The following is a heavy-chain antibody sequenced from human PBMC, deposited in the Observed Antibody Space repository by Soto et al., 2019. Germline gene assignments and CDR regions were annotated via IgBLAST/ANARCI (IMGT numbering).Heavy chain of an antibody. CDR1: GFTFSSYG. J-gene: IGHJ6*02. CDR2: IKNDASEK. V-gene: IGHV3-7*01. D-gene: IGHD3-3*01. CDR3: ARGNGSTIFGGGIRDGMDV. Sequence: GGSLRLSCAASGFTFSSYGMSWVRQAPGKGLEWVANIKNDASEKYYADSVKGRFTISRDNAKNSLYLQMNSLRAEDTAVYYGARGNGSTIFGGGIRDGMDVWGQGTTVTVSS.